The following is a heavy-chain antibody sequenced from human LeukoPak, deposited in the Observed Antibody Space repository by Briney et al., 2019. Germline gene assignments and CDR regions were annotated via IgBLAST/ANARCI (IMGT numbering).Heavy chain of an antibody. D-gene: IGHD3-9*01. J-gene: IGHJ6*02. V-gene: IGHV3-7*01. CDR3: ARGGLTDYYYYGMDV. CDR1: GFSFSHYW. Sequence: GGSLRLSCAASGFSFSHYWMGWVRQAPGKGLEWVANIKQDGSEKYYVDSVKGRFTISRDNTKSSLYLQMNSLRDEDTAVYYCARGGLTDYYYYGMDVWGRGTTVTVSS. CDR2: IKQDGSEK.